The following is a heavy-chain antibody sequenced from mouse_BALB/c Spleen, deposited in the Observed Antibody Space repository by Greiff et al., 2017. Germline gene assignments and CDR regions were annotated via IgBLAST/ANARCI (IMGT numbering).Heavy chain of an antibody. CDR1: GYAFTNYL. J-gene: IGHJ4*01. Sequence: VKLQESGAELVRPGTSVKVSCKASGYAFTNYLIEWVKQRPGQGLEWIGVINPGSGGTNYNEKFKGKATLTADKSSSTAYMQLSSLTSDDSAVYFCARKGNDQEDYAMDYWGQGTSVTVSS. CDR2: INPGSGGT. D-gene: IGHD2-2*01. CDR3: ARKGNDQEDYAMDY. V-gene: IGHV1-54*03.